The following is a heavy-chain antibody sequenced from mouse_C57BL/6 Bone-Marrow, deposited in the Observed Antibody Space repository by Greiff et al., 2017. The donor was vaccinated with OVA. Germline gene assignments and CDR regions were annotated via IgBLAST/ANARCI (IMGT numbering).Heavy chain of an antibody. CDR2: IRNKANGYTT. CDR1: GFTFTDYY. Sequence: EVQLVESGGGLVQPGGSLSLSCAASGFTFTDYYMSWVRQPPGKALEWLGFIRNKANGYTTEYSASEKGRFTISRDNSQSILYLQMNALRAEDSATYYCARYWDDAMDYWGQGTSVTVSS. J-gene: IGHJ4*01. CDR3: ARYWDDAMDY. D-gene: IGHD4-1*01. V-gene: IGHV7-3*01.